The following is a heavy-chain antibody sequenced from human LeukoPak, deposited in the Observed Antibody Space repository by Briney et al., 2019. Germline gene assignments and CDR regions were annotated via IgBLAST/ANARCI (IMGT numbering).Heavy chain of an antibody. CDR3: ARAVWDDSNWFDP. J-gene: IGHJ5*02. CDR2: IYSGGST. Sequence: GGSLRLSCAASGFTVSSNYMSWVRQAPGKGLEWVSVIYSGGSTYYADSVKGRFTTSRDNSKNTLYLQMNSLRAEDTAVYYCARAVWDDSNWFDPWGQGTLVTVSS. CDR1: GFTVSSNY. V-gene: IGHV3-53*01. D-gene: IGHD3-22*01.